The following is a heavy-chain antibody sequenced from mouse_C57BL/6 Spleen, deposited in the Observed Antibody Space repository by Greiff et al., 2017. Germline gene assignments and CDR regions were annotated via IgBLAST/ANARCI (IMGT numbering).Heavy chain of an antibody. D-gene: IGHD2-4*01. CDR2: ISDGGSYT. Sequence: DVMLVESGGGLVKPGGSLKLSCAASGFTFSSYAMSWVRQTPEKRLEWVATISDGGSYTYYPDNVKGRFTISRDNAKNNLYLQMSHLKSEDTAMYYCAREDDYDGYYFDYWGQGTTLSVSS. V-gene: IGHV5-4*01. CDR3: AREDDYDGYYFDY. CDR1: GFTFSSYA. J-gene: IGHJ2*01.